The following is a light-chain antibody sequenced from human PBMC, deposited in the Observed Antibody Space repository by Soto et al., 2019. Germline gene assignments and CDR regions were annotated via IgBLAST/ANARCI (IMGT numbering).Light chain of an antibody. CDR2: EVS. CDR3: SSFAGNNNLV. CDR1: SSDVGGYNY. V-gene: IGLV2-8*01. J-gene: IGLJ2*01. Sequence: QSGLTQPPSASGSPGQSVTISCTGTSSDVGGYNYVSWYQQHPGKAPKLMISEVSKRPSGVPDRFSGSKSGNTASLTVSGLQAEDEADYYCSSFAGNNNLVFGGGTKLTVL.